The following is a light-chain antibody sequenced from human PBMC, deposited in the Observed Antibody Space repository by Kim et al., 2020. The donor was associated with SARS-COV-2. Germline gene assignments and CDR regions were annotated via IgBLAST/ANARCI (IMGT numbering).Light chain of an antibody. J-gene: IGKJ5*01. CDR3: LQHSTYPIT. Sequence: ASVGDRVTITCRASQDIRNNLGWYQQNPGRAPKRLIYGASSLQSGVPSRFSGSGSGTEFTLTISSVQPEDFATYFCLQHSTYPITFGQGTRLEIK. CDR1: QDIRNN. V-gene: IGKV1-17*01. CDR2: GAS.